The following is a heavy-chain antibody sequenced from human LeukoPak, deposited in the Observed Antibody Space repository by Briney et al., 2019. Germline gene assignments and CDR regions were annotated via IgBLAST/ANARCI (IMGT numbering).Heavy chain of an antibody. J-gene: IGHJ4*02. D-gene: IGHD3-10*01. CDR1: GFTFSSYG. CDR3: AKEYGEFPGY. CDR2: IWYDGSNK. V-gene: IGHV3-33*06. Sequence: PGRSLRLSCAASGFTFSSYGMHWVRQAPGKGLEWVAVIWYDGSNKYYADSVKGRFTISRDNSKNTLYLQMNSLRAEDTAVYYCAKEYGEFPGYWGQGTLVTVSS.